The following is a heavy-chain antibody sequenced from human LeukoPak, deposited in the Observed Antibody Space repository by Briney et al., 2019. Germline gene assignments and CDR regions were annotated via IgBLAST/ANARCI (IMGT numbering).Heavy chain of an antibody. J-gene: IGHJ4*02. D-gene: IGHD3-22*01. Sequence: GGSLRLSCAASGFTVSNDYMTWVRQAPGKGLEWVSVIYSGGSTYYADSVKGRFTISRDNSKNTLYLQMNSLRAEDTAVYYCARMRDSSGYFDYWGQGTLVTVSS. CDR1: GFTVSNDY. V-gene: IGHV3-66*01. CDR3: ARMRDSSGYFDY. CDR2: IYSGGST.